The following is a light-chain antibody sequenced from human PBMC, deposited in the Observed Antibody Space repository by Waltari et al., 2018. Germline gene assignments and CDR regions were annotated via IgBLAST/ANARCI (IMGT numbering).Light chain of an antibody. V-gene: IGLV2-8*01. CDR2: EVS. J-gene: IGLJ2*01. Sequence: QSALTQPPSASGSPGQSVSIPCTGTSSDVGGYQYVSWYQQHPGQAPKLLIYEVSKRPSGVPDRFSGSKSGNTASLTVSGLQVEDEAGYYCSSYAGNNVVFGGGTKLTVL. CDR3: SSYAGNNVV. CDR1: SSDVGGYQY.